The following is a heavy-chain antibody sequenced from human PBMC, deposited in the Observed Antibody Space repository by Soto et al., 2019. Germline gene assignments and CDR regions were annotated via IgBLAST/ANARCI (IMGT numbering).Heavy chain of an antibody. J-gene: IGHJ6*02. CDR1: GGTFSSYA. D-gene: IGHD6-6*01. Sequence: ASAKVSCKASGGTFSSYAISSVRQAPVQGLEWMGGIIPIFGTANYAQKFQGRVTITADESTSTAYMELSSLRSEDTAVYYCAIRIAARPLYYYYYGMDVWGQGTTVTVSS. CDR2: IIPIFGTA. V-gene: IGHV1-69*13. CDR3: AIRIAARPLYYYYYGMDV.